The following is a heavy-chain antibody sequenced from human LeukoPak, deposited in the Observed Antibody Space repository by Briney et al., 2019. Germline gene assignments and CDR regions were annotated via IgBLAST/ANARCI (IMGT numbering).Heavy chain of an antibody. CDR1: GFTFSGSA. CDR3: ARDLLGWYFDY. Sequence: AGGSLRLSCAASGFTFSGSAMSWVRQAPGKGLEWVSVIYSSGSTYYADSVKGRFTISRDNSKNTLYLQMNSLRAEDTAVYYCARDLLGWYFDYWGQGTLVTVSS. D-gene: IGHD4-23*01. V-gene: IGHV3-66*01. CDR2: IYSSGST. J-gene: IGHJ4*02.